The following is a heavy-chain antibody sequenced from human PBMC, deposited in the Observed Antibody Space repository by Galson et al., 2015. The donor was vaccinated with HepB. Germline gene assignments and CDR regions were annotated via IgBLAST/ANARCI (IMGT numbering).Heavy chain of an antibody. J-gene: IGHJ3*02. D-gene: IGHD2-15*01. CDR2: INPSGGST. Sequence: SVKVSCKASGYTFTSYYMHWVRQAPGQGLEWMGIINPSGGSTSYAQKFQGRVTMTRDTSTSTVYMELSSLRSEDTAVYYCARRTVVAQKHRRLDAFDIWGQGTMVTVSS. V-gene: IGHV1-46*01. CDR3: ARRTVVAQKHRRLDAFDI. CDR1: GYTFTSYY.